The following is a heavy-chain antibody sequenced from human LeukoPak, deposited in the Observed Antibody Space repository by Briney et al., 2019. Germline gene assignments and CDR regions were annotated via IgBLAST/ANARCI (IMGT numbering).Heavy chain of an antibody. CDR1: GFTFSSYA. V-gene: IGHV3-64D*06. D-gene: IGHD5-24*01. J-gene: IGHJ4*02. Sequence: GGSLRLSCSASGFTFSSYAMHWVRQAPGKGLEYVSAISSNGGSTYYADSVKGRFTISRDNSKNTLYLQMSSLRAEDTAVYHCVKDLFGMATIRASAPGPFYWAQGPLVTVSS. CDR3: VKDLFGMATIRASAPGPFY. CDR2: ISSNGGST.